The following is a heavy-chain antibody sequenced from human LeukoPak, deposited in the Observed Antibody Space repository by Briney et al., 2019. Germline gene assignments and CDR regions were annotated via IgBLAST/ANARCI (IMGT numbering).Heavy chain of an antibody. J-gene: IGHJ4*02. D-gene: IGHD2-15*01. CDR3: AKGDCSSGTCSPFDY. Sequence: GGSLRLSCAASGFTFSRYWMHWVRQAPGKGLVRVSRINNDGRSTIYADSVKGRFTISRDNSKNTLYLQMNSLRPEDTAVYYCAKGDCSSGTCSPFDYWGQGTLVTVSS. CDR1: GFTFSRYW. V-gene: IGHV3-74*01. CDR2: INNDGRST.